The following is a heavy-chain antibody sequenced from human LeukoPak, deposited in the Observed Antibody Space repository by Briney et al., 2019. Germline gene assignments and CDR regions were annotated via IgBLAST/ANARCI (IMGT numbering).Heavy chain of an antibody. CDR3: ARHSTLAAAFGFDP. Sequence: PSETLSLTCTVSGGSISSSSYCWGWIRQPPGKGLEWIGSIYYSGSTYYNPSLKSRVTISVDTSKNQFSLKLSSVTAADTAVYYCARHSTLAAAFGFDPWGQGTLVTVSS. CDR1: GGSISSSSYC. CDR2: IYYSGST. J-gene: IGHJ5*02. D-gene: IGHD6-13*01. V-gene: IGHV4-39*01.